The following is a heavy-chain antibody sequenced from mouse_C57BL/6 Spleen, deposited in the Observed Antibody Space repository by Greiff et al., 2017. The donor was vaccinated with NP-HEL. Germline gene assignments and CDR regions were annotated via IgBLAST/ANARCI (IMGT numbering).Heavy chain of an antibody. CDR2: ISSGGSYT. CDR1: GFTFSSYG. J-gene: IGHJ3*01. Sequence: EVMLVESGGDLVKPGGSLKLSCAASGFTFSSYGMSWVRQTPDKRLEWVATISSGGSYTYYPDSVKGRFTISRDNAKNTLYLQMSSLKSEDTAMYYCARRDADGYYPFAYWGQGTLVTVSA. V-gene: IGHV5-6*02. D-gene: IGHD2-3*01. CDR3: ARRDADGYYPFAY.